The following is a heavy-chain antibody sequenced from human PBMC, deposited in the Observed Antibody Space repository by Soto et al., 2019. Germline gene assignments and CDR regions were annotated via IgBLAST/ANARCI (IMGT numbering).Heavy chain of an antibody. Sequence: QVQLVESGAGVVQPGRSLRLSCSASGFTFSNYGIHWVRQAPGKGLEWVAVISYDGSNEYYADSVKGRFTISRDNSENTLYLQRNSLRAEDTAVYYCAKALPVAGTDGVDYWGQGTLVTVSS. CDR1: GFTFSNYG. V-gene: IGHV3-30*18. J-gene: IGHJ4*02. CDR2: ISYDGSNE. D-gene: IGHD6-19*01. CDR3: AKALPVAGTDGVDY.